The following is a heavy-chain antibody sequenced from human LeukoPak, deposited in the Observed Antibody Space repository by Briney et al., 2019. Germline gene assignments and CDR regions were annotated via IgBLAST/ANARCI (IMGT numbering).Heavy chain of an antibody. V-gene: IGHV1-2*02. D-gene: IGHD4-11*01. CDR2: INPDSGGT. CDR1: GYSFTGYY. Sequence: ASVKVSCKASGYSFTGYYMHWVRQAPGQGLEWMGWINPDSGGTNYAQKFQGKVTMTRDTSITTAYMELSRLTSDDTAVYYCASGYSDYADYYNYYMDVWGKGTTVTVSS. J-gene: IGHJ6*03. CDR3: ASGYSDYADYYNYYMDV.